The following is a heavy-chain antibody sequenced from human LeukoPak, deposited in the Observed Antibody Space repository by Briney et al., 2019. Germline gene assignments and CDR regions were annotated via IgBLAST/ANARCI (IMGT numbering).Heavy chain of an antibody. CDR2: INPNSGGT. J-gene: IGHJ4*02. V-gene: IGHV1-2*02. D-gene: IGHD3-22*01. CDR3: ARDLKSYDSSSSLY. CDR1: GYTFTGYY. Sequence: GASVKVSCKASGYTFTGYYMHWVRQAPGQGLEWMGWINPNSGGTNYAQKFQGRVTMTRDTSIGTAYMELSRLRSDDTAVYYCARDLKSYDSSSSLYWGQGTLVTVSS.